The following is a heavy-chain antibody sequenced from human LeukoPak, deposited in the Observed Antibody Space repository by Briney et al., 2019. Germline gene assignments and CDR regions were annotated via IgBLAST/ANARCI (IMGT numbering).Heavy chain of an antibody. CDR2: INHSGST. CDR3: ARSHLVSNAFDI. J-gene: IGHJ3*02. CDR1: GGSFSGYY. D-gene: IGHD5/OR15-5a*01. V-gene: IGHV4-34*01. Sequence: SETLSLTCAVYGGSFSGYYWSWIRQPPGKGLEWIGEINHSGSTNYNPSLKSRVTISVDTSKNQFSLKLSSVTAADTAVYYCARSHLVSNAFDIWGQGTMVTVSS.